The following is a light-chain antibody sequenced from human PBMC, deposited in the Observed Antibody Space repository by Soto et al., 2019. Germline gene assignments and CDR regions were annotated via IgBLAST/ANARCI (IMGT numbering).Light chain of an antibody. CDR1: QSVSSN. J-gene: IGKJ2*01. V-gene: IGKV3-15*01. CDR3: QQYHNWPPYT. CDR2: DAS. Sequence: IVMTQSPATLSVSPGEGATLSCRASQSVSSNLAWYQQKPGQAPRLLIYDASTRASGIPARFSGSGSGTEFTLTISSLQSEDFAVDYWQQYHNWPPYTFGQGTKLEIK.